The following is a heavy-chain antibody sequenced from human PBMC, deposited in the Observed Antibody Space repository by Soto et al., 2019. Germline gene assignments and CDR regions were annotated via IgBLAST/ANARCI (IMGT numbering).Heavy chain of an antibody. J-gene: IGHJ3*02. CDR3: ARDVHKATPYGSGQGDAFDI. CDR2: IYHSGST. V-gene: IGHV4-30-2*01. D-gene: IGHD3-10*01. Sequence: SETLSLTCAVSGGSISSGGYSWSWIRQPPGKGLEWIGYIYHSGSTYYNPSLKSRVTISVDRSKNQFSLKLCSVTAADTAVYYCARDVHKATPYGSGQGDAFDIWGQGTMVTVSS. CDR1: GGSISSGGYS.